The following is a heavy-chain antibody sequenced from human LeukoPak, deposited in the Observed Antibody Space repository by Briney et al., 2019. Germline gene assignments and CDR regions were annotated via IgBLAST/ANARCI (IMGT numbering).Heavy chain of an antibody. CDR1: GFTFSNYA. D-gene: IGHD5-18*01. CDR2: INDRGIAT. V-gene: IGHV3-23*01. Sequence: GGSLRLSCAASGFTFSNYAMSWVRQAPGKGLEWVSTINDRGIATYYADSVKGRFTISRDNSKNTLSLQVGSLRAEDTAIYYCAKGLKTAVGPYKGYHYYMDVWGKGTTVTVSS. J-gene: IGHJ6*03. CDR3: AKGLKTAVGPYKGYHYYMDV.